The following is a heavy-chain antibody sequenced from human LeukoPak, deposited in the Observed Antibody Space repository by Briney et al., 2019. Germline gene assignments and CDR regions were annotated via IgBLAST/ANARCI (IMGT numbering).Heavy chain of an antibody. CDR3: ARDRNVYSYGVENEY. CDR1: RGSISSGSYY. CDR2: VYTGGST. J-gene: IGHJ4*02. Sequence: SETLSLTCTDPRGSISSGSYYWSWVRQPAGKGLLCLWRVYTGGSTNYNPSLKSRVTTSVNTTKNHFSLKLTSVSTAGPAISFCARDRNVYSYGVENEYWGQGTLVTVSS. V-gene: IGHV4-61*02. D-gene: IGHD5-18*01.